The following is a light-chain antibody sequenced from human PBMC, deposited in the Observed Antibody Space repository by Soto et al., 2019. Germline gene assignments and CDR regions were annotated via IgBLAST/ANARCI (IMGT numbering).Light chain of an antibody. CDR2: SAS. V-gene: IGKV1D-12*01. J-gene: IGKJ5*01. Sequence: DIQMTQSPSSVSASVGDRVTITCQASQGISSSLSGYEQKPGKAPKLLIYSASSLQSGVPSRFSGSGFGTDFTLTISSLQPEDFATYYCQQADTFPITFGQGTRLEIK. CDR3: QQADTFPIT. CDR1: QGISSS.